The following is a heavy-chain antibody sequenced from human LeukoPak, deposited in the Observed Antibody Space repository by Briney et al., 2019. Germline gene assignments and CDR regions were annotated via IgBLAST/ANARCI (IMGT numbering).Heavy chain of an antibody. V-gene: IGHV3-74*01. CDR1: GFTFSSYW. D-gene: IGHD6-13*01. CDR2: INSDGSST. J-gene: IGHJ4*02. Sequence: GGSLRLSCAASGFTFSSYWMHWVRQAPGKGLVWVSRINSDGSSTSYADSVKGRFTISRDNAKNTLYLQMNSLRAEDTAVYYCARGLRYSSSWYTQPFDYWGQGTLVTVSS. CDR3: ARGLRYSSSWYTQPFDY.